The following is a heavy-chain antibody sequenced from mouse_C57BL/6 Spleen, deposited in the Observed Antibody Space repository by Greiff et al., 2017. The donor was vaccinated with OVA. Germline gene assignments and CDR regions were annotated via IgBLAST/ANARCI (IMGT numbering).Heavy chain of an antibody. J-gene: IGHJ4*01. CDR3: TRPVTYYAMDY. CDR1: GYTFTDYE. CDR2: IDPETGGT. Sequence: VKLMESGAELVRPGASVTLSCKASGYTFTDYEMHWVKQTPVHGLEWIGAIDPETGGTAYNQKFKGKAILTADKSSSTAYMELRSLTSEDSAVYYCTRPVTYYAMDYWGQGTSVTVSS. D-gene: IGHD2-2*01. V-gene: IGHV1-15*01.